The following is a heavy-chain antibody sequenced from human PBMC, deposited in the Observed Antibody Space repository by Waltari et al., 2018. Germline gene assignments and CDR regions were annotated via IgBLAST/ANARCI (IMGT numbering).Heavy chain of an antibody. CDR2: IYSGGST. J-gene: IGHJ4*02. Sequence: EVQLVETGGGLIKPGGSLRLSCAASGFTVIRNSLSRVRQAPGKGLEWVSVIYSGGSTYYADSVKGRFTISRDNSKNTLYLQMNSLRAEDTAVYYCAGAGFETALNYWGQGTLVTVSS. V-gene: IGHV3-53*02. D-gene: IGHD1-1*01. CDR1: GFTVIRNS. CDR3: AGAGFETALNY.